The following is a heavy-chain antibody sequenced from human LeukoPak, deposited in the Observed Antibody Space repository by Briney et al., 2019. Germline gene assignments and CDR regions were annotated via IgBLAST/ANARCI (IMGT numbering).Heavy chain of an antibody. V-gene: IGHV4-34*01. CDR2: INHSGST. Sequence: SETLSLTCAVYGGSFSGYYWSWIRQPPGKGLEWIGEINHSGSTNYNPSLKSRVTISVDTSKNQSSLKLSSVTAADTAVYYCARGRSYDFWSGYYRGWFDPWGQGTLVTVSS. J-gene: IGHJ5*02. CDR1: GGSFSGYY. CDR3: ARGRSYDFWSGYYRGWFDP. D-gene: IGHD3-3*01.